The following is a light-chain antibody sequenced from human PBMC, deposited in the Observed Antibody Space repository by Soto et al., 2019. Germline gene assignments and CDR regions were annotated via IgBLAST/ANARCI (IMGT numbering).Light chain of an antibody. J-gene: IGKJ3*01. Sequence: DIQMTQSPSTLSASVGDRVTITCRASQSIKNWLTWYQQKPGEAPKLLIYKAYTLESGVPSRFSGSGSGTEFPLTISCLQPDDVATYYCQQYNSYSQFTFGPGTKVDIK. CDR1: QSIKNW. V-gene: IGKV1-5*03. CDR3: QQYNSYSQFT. CDR2: KAY.